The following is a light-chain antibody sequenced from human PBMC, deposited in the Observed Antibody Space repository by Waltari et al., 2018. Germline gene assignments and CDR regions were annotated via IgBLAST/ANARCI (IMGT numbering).Light chain of an antibody. Sequence: DIQMTQSPSSLLASVGDSVTITCRASQRISSYLNWYQQKPGQAPKLLIYAASSLQSGVPSRFSGSGFGTDFTLTINSLQPEDFAVYYCQQTYSNFRTFGQGTKVDVK. CDR3: QQTYSNFRT. CDR2: AAS. J-gene: IGKJ1*01. CDR1: QRISSY. V-gene: IGKV1-39*01.